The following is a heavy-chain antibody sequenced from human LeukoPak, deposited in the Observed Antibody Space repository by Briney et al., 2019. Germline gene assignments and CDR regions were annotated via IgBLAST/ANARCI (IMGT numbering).Heavy chain of an antibody. CDR3: ARVGYFDWLFNSDAFDI. CDR2: IWYDGSNK. Sequence: GGSLRLSCAASGFTFGSYGMHWVRQAPGKGLEWVAVIWYDGSNKYYADSVKGRFTISRDNSKNTLYLQMNSLRAEDTAVYYCARVGYFDWLFNSDAFDIWGQGTMVTVSS. V-gene: IGHV3-33*01. D-gene: IGHD3-9*01. CDR1: GFTFGSYG. J-gene: IGHJ3*02.